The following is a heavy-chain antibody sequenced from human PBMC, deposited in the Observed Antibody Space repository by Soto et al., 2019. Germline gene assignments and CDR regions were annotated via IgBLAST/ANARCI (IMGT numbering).Heavy chain of an antibody. V-gene: IGHV4-59*01. CDR3: TRDLNRVFDF. CDR2: IYYNGNI. J-gene: IGHJ4*02. Sequence: SETLSLTCTVSGGSINRYGWSWIRQAPGKRLEWIGYIYYNGNIDYNPSLKSRVTMSVDTSKNQFFLQLSSVTAADTAVYFCTRDLNRVFDFWGLGKLVTVSS. CDR1: GGSINRYG. D-gene: IGHD3-10*01.